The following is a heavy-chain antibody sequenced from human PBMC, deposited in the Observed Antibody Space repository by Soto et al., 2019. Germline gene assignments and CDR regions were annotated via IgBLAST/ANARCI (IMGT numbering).Heavy chain of an antibody. CDR1: GGIFSNFA. CDR3: ARVGLGAYDY. Sequence: QMQLVQSGAEVKKPGSSVKVSCKASGGIFSNFAFNWMRQAPGQGLEWMGGIIPTLGTPHYAQKFLGRVTITADESTRTVYMEMSSLTVEDTDVYYCARVGLGAYDYWGQGTLVIVSS. D-gene: IGHD6-19*01. J-gene: IGHJ4*02. CDR2: IIPTLGTP. V-gene: IGHV1-69*01.